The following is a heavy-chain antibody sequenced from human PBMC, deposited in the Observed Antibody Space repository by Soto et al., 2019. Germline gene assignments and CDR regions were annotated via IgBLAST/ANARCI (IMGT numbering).Heavy chain of an antibody. Sequence: NPSETLSLTCAVYGGSFSGYYWSWIRQPPGKGLEWIGEINHSGSTNYNPSLKSRVTISVDTSKNQFSLKLSSVTAADTAVYYCARGLLRGVIAAAGRKSNWFDPWGQGPLVTVCS. D-gene: IGHD6-13*01. V-gene: IGHV4-34*01. CDR3: ARGLLRGVIAAAGRKSNWFDP. CDR1: GGSFSGYY. J-gene: IGHJ5*02. CDR2: INHSGST.